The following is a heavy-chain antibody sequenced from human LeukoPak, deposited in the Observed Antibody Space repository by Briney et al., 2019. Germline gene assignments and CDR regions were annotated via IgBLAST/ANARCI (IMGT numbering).Heavy chain of an antibody. CDR2: INHSGST. CDR1: GGSFSGYY. V-gene: IGHV4-34*01. CDR3: ARTLWQQLVIDY. J-gene: IGHJ4*02. Sequence: PSETLSLTCAVYGGSFSGYYWSWIRQPPGKGLEWIGEINHSGSTNYNPSLKSRVTMSVDTSKNQFSLKLSSVTAADTAVYYCARTLWQQLVIDYWGQGTLVTVSS. D-gene: IGHD6-13*01.